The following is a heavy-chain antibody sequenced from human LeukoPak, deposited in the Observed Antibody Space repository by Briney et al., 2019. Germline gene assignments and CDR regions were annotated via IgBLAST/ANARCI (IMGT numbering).Heavy chain of an antibody. CDR3: ARLIPTDYTVGSSSSIDY. V-gene: IGHV4-39*01. D-gene: IGHD6-13*01. J-gene: IGHJ4*02. Sequence: PSETLSLTCTVSGGSISSSSYYWGWIRQPPGKGLEWIGSIYYSGSTYYNPSLKSRVTISVDTSKNQFSLKLSSVTAADTAVYYCARLIPTDYTVGSSSSIDYWGQGTLVTVSS. CDR1: GGSISSSSYY. CDR2: IYYSGST.